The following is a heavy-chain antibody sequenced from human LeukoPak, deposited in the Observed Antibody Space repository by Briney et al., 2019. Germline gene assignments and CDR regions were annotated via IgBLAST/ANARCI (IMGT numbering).Heavy chain of an antibody. J-gene: IGHJ6*03. CDR1: GFTFDDYA. CDR2: ISWNSGSI. Sequence: GGSLRLSCAASGFTFDDYAMHWVRQAPGRGLEWVSGISWNSGSIGYADSVKGRFTISRDNAKNSLYLQMNSLRAEDTALYYCAKDGLPVTIFGVVIKDYYYYMDVWGKGTTVTVSS. CDR3: AKDGLPVTIFGVVIKDYYYYMDV. D-gene: IGHD3-3*01. V-gene: IGHV3-9*01.